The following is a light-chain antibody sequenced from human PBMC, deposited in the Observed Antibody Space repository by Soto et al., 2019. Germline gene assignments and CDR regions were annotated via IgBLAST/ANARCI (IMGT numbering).Light chain of an antibody. CDR3: QQRSEWPLT. CDR2: DAS. Sequence: EIVLTQSPATLSLSPGERATLSCRASQSISSYLAWYRQKPGQTPRLLIYDASNRATAIPARFSGGGSGTDFTLTISSLEPEDFAVYYCQQRSEWPLTFGGGTKVEI. V-gene: IGKV3-11*01. J-gene: IGKJ4*01. CDR1: QSISSY.